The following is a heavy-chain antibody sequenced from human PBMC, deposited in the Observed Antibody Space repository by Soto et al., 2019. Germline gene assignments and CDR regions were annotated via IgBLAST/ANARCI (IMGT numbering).Heavy chain of an antibody. Sequence: QVQLVQSGAEVKKPGASVKVSCKASGYTFTGYYMHWVRQAPGQGLECMGWINPNGGGTNYAQKFQGNVTMTRDTSNSTAYMELSRLRSDDTAVYYWARGRHMGYLELGPWGQGTLVTVSS. D-gene: IGHD1-7*01. CDR2: INPNGGGT. CDR1: GYTFTGYY. CDR3: ARGRHMGYLELGP. J-gene: IGHJ5*01. V-gene: IGHV1-2*02.